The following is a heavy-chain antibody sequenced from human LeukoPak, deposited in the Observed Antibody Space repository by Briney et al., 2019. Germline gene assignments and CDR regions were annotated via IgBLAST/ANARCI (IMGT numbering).Heavy chain of an antibody. J-gene: IGHJ4*02. CDR3: AREKGRYSSPDY. CDR2: IYYGGST. V-gene: IGHV4-39*07. D-gene: IGHD5-18*01. Sequence: SETLSLTCTVSDGSISSSSYYWGWIRQPPGKGLEWIGNIYYGGSTYYNPSLKSRVTISVDTSKNQFSLKLSSVTAADTAVYYCAREKGRYSSPDYWGQGTLVTVSS. CDR1: DGSISSSSYY.